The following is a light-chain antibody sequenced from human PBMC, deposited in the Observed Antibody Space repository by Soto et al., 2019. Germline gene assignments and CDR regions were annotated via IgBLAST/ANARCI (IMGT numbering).Light chain of an antibody. Sequence: QPALTQPASVSASPGPSITISCTGTSSDVGGYNLVSWYQQHPGKAPKLMIYESSKRPSGVSNRFSGSKCGNTASLTISGLQAEDEADYYCCSYAGSSTFYVFGTGTK. J-gene: IGLJ1*01. CDR1: SSDVGGYNL. V-gene: IGLV2-23*01. CDR3: CSYAGSSTFYV. CDR2: ESS.